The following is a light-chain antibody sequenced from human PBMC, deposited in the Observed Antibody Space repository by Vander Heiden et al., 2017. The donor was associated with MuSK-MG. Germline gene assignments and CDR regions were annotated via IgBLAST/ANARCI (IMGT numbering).Light chain of an antibody. CDR3: HAWYSSTVV. V-gene: IGLV3-1*01. Sequence: SYELPQPPSVSVSPGQTASITCTGDQLGDKYACWYQQKPGQSPVLVIYKDNKRPSGIPERFSGSNSGNTATLTISGTQAMDEADYYCHAWYSSTVVFGGGTKLTVL. CDR1: QLGDKY. CDR2: KDN. J-gene: IGLJ2*01.